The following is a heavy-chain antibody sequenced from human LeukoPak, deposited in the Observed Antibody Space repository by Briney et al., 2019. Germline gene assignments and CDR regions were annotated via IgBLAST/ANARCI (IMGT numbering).Heavy chain of an antibody. CDR1: GFTFNSYA. CDR3: AKISNAPIRF. CDR2: IGGSGGST. D-gene: IGHD2-2*02. J-gene: IGHJ4*02. V-gene: IGHV3-23*01. Sequence: PGGSLRLSCAAFGFTFNSYAMSWVRQAPGKGLEWVSTIGGSGGSTYYADSVEGRFTISRDNSKNTLYLQMNSLRAEDTAVYFCAKISNAPIRFWGQGALVTVSS.